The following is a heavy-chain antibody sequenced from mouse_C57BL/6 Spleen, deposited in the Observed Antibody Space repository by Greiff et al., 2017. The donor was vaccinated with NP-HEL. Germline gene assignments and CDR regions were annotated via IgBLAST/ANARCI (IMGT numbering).Heavy chain of an antibody. CDR2: IDPETGGT. D-gene: IGHD2-1*01. Sequence: VKLMESGAELVRPGASVTLSCKASGYTFTDYEMHWVKQTPVHGLEWIGAIDPETGGTAYNQKFKGKAILTADKSSSTAYMELRSLTSEDSAVYYCTGGNYVEAMDYWGQGTSVTVSS. CDR1: GYTFTDYE. J-gene: IGHJ4*01. CDR3: TGGNYVEAMDY. V-gene: IGHV1-15*01.